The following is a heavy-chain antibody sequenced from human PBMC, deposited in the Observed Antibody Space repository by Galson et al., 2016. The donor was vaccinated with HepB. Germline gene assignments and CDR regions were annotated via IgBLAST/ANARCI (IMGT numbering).Heavy chain of an antibody. D-gene: IGHD3-3*01. Sequence: SLRLSCAGSGFSFSNYGMHWVRQAPGKGLEWVAVIADHGTKRNYADSVKGRFTISRDNSKNTVYLQMNSLRGEDTAVYYCARDRRLDHWGQGALVTVSS. J-gene: IGHJ4*02. CDR3: ARDRRLDH. V-gene: IGHV3-30*19. CDR1: GFSFSNYG. CDR2: IADHGTKR.